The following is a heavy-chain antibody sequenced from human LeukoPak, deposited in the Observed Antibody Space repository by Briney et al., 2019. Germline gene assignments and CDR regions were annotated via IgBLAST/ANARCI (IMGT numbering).Heavy chain of an antibody. Sequence: ASVKVSCKASGYTFTSYGISWVRQAPGQGLEWMGWISAYNGNTNYAQKLQGRVTMTTDTSTSTAYMELRSLRSDDTAVYCCARVWRAPPHNWFDPWGQGTLVTVSS. D-gene: IGHD2-21*01. CDR1: GYTFTSYG. CDR2: ISAYNGNT. J-gene: IGHJ5*02. V-gene: IGHV1-18*01. CDR3: ARVWRAPPHNWFDP.